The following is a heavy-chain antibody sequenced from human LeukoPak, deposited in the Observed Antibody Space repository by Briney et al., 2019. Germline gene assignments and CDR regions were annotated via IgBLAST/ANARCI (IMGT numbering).Heavy chain of an antibody. CDR1: GGSISSHY. V-gene: IGHV3-49*03. CDR3: ARVNFRDYRGYTWFEP. D-gene: IGHD3-10*01. Sequence: LSLTCTVSGGSISSHYWSWIRQPPGKGLEWVGFVRTKTHGGAPETAASVRGRFNVSRDDSAGIAYLQMTSLRTEDTAMYYCARVNFRDYRGYTWFEPWGQGTLVTVSS. J-gene: IGHJ5*02. CDR2: VRTKTHGGAP.